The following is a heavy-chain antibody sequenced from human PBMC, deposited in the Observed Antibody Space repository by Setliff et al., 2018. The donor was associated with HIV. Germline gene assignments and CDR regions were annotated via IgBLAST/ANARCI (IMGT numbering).Heavy chain of an antibody. CDR2: INQSGSA. V-gene: IGHV4-34*01. D-gene: IGHD6-6*01. CDR1: GGSFSGYY. J-gene: IGHJ5*02. CDR3: ARGYSSSLGWFDP. Sequence: SETLSLTCAVYGGSFSGYYCSWIRQPPGKGLEWIGEINQSGSADYNPSLKSRVTISVDSSKNQFSLNLSSVTAADAAVYYCARGYSSSLGWFDPWGQGTLVTVSS.